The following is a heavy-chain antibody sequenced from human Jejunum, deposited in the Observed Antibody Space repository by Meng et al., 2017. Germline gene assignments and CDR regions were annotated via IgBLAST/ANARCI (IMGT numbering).Heavy chain of an antibody. J-gene: IGHJ4*02. CDR2: RSSDGSDK. D-gene: IGHD1-26*01. CDR3: AKGVGRSAPLSRYLDS. Sequence: QVKLVESGGGVVQPGGALRLSCAASGFTFSSCAMHWVRQAPGEGLEWVALRSSDGSDKYYADSVKGRFTISGDSSKETLYLQLNDLRPDDTAVYYCAKGVGRSAPLSRYLDSWGLGTLVTVSS. CDR1: GFTFSSCA. V-gene: IGHV3-30*18.